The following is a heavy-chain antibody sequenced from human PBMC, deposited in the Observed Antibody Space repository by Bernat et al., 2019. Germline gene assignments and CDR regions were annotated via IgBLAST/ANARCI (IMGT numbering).Heavy chain of an antibody. CDR1: GFSLSTSGMC. CDR3: ARDGSGSYPYYFDY. D-gene: IGHD3-10*01. Sequence: QVTLRESGPALVKPTQTLTLTCTFAGFSLSTSGMCVSWIRQPPGKALEWLARIDWDDDKYYSTSLKTRLTISKDTSQNQVVLTMTNMDPVDTATYYCARDGSGSYPYYFDYWGQGTLVTVSS. J-gene: IGHJ4*02. CDR2: IDWDDDK. V-gene: IGHV2-70*15.